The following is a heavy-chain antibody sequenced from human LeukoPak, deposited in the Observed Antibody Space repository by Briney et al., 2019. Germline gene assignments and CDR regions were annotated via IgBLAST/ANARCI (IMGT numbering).Heavy chain of an antibody. CDR1: GGSISSSSYY. CDR2: IYYSGGT. Sequence: SETLSLTCTVSGGSISSSSYYWGWIRQPPGKGLEWIGSIYYSGGTYYNPSLKSRVTISVDTSKNQFSLKLSSVTAADTAVYYCASMGIFDYWGQGTLVTVSS. D-gene: IGHD6-13*01. J-gene: IGHJ4*02. CDR3: ASMGIFDY. V-gene: IGHV4-39*01.